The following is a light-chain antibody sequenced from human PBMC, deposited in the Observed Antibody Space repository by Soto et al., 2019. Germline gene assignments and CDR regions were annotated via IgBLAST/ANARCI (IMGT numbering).Light chain of an antibody. V-gene: IGKV1-5*01. CDR2: DAS. J-gene: IGKJ2*01. CDR3: QQYNSYTYI. CDR1: QSISTW. Sequence: DIQMAQSPSTLSASVGDRVNITCRASQSISTWLAWYQQKPGKAPNLLIYDASSLESGVPSRFSGSGSGTEFTLTISSLQPDDSATYYCQQYNSYTYIFGQGTKLEIK.